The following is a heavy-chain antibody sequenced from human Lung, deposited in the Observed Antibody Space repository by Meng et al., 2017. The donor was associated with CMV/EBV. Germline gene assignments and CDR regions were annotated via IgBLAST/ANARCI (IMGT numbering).Heavy chain of an antibody. Sequence: GGSXRLXCAASGFNFRIYGMHWVRQLPGKGLEWVAFIRYDEKTKYYADSVKGRFTISRDSSKNTLYLQMNSLRAEDTAVYYCVKDFPGDCYPLCYYFSHGMDVWXQGTXVNGAS. D-gene: IGHD2-21*02. CDR3: VKDFPGDCYPLCYYFSHGMDV. CDR2: IRYDEKTK. J-gene: IGHJ6*02. CDR1: GFNFRIYG. V-gene: IGHV3-30*02.